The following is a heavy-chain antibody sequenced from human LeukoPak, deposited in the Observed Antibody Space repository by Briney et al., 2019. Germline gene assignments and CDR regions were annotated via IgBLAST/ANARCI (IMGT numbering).Heavy chain of an antibody. Sequence: PSQTPSLSCSVSGASITSGKSYWSWIRQPAGKRPEFVGRMYSSGTTNYNPSVRSRVTISVDTSKNLFTLNLTSVTAADTAVYYCARDEGRHGFDDWGPGTLVTVSS. CDR1: GASITSGKSY. D-gene: IGHD3-10*01. CDR2: MYSSGTT. V-gene: IGHV4-61*02. J-gene: IGHJ4*02. CDR3: ARDEGRHGFDD.